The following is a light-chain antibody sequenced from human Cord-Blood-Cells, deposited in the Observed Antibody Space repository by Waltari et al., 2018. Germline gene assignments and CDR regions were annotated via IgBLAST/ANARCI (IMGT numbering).Light chain of an antibody. V-gene: IGKV1-39*01. CDR1: QSISSY. CDR2: AAS. Sequence: DIQMTQSPSSLSASVGDRVTITCRARQSISSYLNWYQQKPWKAPKLRIYAASSLESGVPSTFSGSGAGTEFTLTVCSLQPEDFTTYYFQESYSTPWTFGQGTKVEIK. J-gene: IGKJ1*01. CDR3: QESYSTPWT.